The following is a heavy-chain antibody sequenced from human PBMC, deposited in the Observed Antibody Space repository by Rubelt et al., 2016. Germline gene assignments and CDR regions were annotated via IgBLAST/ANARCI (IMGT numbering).Heavy chain of an antibody. CDR1: GFTFSTYN. CDR2: ITSSGSDT. Sequence: EVHLVESGGGLVQPGGSLRLSCAASGFTFSTYNMNWVRQAPGKGLEWVSSITSSGSDTYYADSVKGRFTISRDTSKNTLYVQMNSLRAEDTALYYCASAGATADSRWYFDLWGRGTLVTVSS. D-gene: IGHD6-13*01. CDR3: ASAGATADSRWYFDL. V-gene: IGHV3-23*04. J-gene: IGHJ2*01.